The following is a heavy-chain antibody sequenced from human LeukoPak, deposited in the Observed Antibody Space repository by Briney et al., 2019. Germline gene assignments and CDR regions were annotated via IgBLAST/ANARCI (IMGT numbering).Heavy chain of an antibody. V-gene: IGHV7-4-1*02. CDR2: INTNTGNP. Sequence: ASVKVSCKASGGTFSSYAISWVRQAPGQGLEWMGWINTNTGNPTYAQGFTGRFVFSLDTSVSTAYLQISSLKAEDTAVYYCARVVAVAGQYYFDYWGQGTLVTVSS. J-gene: IGHJ4*02. CDR1: GGTFSSYA. D-gene: IGHD6-19*01. CDR3: ARVVAVAGQYYFDY.